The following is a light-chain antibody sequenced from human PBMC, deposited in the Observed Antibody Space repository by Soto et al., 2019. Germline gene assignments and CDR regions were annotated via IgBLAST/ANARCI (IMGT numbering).Light chain of an antibody. Sequence: QSALTQPASVSGSPGQSITISCTGTSSDVGGYNHVSWYQQHPGNAPKLIIYEVRNRPSGVSNRLSRSKSGNTASLTTSWLRADDEAEYYCCSYTSSSIRVFGGGTELTVL. V-gene: IGLV2-14*01. CDR3: CSYTSSSIRV. CDR1: SSDVGGYNH. CDR2: EVR. J-gene: IGLJ3*02.